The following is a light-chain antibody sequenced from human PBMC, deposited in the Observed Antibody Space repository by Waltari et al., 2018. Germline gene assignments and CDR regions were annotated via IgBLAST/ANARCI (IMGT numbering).Light chain of an antibody. CDR1: QDIRSD. Sequence: AIQMTKSPSSLSASVGDSVTMTCRESQDIRSDLGWYQQKPGKAPKLLIYAASTLQSGVPSRFSGSGSGTDFTLTISSLQPEDFATYYCLQDYNYPYTFGQGTKLEIK. J-gene: IGKJ2*01. CDR3: LQDYNYPYT. CDR2: AAS. V-gene: IGKV1-6*01.